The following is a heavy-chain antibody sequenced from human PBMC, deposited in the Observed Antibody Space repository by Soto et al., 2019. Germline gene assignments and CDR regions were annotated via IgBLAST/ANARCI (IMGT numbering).Heavy chain of an antibody. Sequence: SVKVSCKASGGTFSSYTISWVRQAPGQGLEWMGRIIPILGIANYAQKFQGRVTITADKSTSTAYMELSSLRSEDTAVYYYARVTGYSSGWPLYYYYGMDVWGQGTTVTVSS. D-gene: IGHD6-19*01. CDR2: IIPILGIA. V-gene: IGHV1-69*02. CDR1: GGTFSSYT. J-gene: IGHJ6*02. CDR3: ARVTGYSSGWPLYYYYGMDV.